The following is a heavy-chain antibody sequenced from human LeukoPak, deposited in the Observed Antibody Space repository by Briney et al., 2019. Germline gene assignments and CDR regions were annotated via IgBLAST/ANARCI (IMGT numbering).Heavy chain of an antibody. CDR1: XXTFSSYA. J-gene: IGHJ6*02. CDR3: AKADEYYDILTGYYNYGMDV. CDR2: ISGSGGST. Sequence: PGGSLRLSXXAXXXTFSSYAMSWVRQAPGKGLEWVSAISGSGGSTYYADSVKGRFTISRDNSKNTLYLQMNSLRAEDTAVYYCAKADEYYDILTGYYNYGMDVWGQGTTVTVSS. D-gene: IGHD3-9*01. V-gene: IGHV3-23*01.